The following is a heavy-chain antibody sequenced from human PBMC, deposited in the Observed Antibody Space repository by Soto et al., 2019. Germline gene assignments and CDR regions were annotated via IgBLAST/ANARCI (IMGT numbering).Heavy chain of an antibody. D-gene: IGHD6-19*01. Sequence: SVKVSCKASGGTFSSYAISWVRQAPGQGLEWMGGIIPIFGTANYAQKFQGRVTITADESTSTAYMELSSLRSEDTAVYYCARDQVAVAGTGRSNWFDPWGQGTLVTVSS. V-gene: IGHV1-69*13. CDR2: IIPIFGTA. CDR3: ARDQVAVAGTGRSNWFDP. CDR1: GGTFSSYA. J-gene: IGHJ5*02.